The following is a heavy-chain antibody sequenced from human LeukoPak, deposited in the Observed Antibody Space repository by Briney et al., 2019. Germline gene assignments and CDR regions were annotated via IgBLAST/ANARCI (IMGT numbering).Heavy chain of an antibody. CDR3: ARDLVHHNYYYYGMDV. D-gene: IGHD2-2*01. V-gene: IGHV3-53*01. CDR1: GFTFGVYA. Sequence: GGSLRLSCTASGFTFGVYAMSWVRQAPGKGLEWVSVIYSGGSTYYADSVKGRFTISRDNSKNTLYLQMNSLRAEDTAVYYCARDLVHHNYYYYGMDVWGQGTTVTVSS. CDR2: IYSGGST. J-gene: IGHJ6*02.